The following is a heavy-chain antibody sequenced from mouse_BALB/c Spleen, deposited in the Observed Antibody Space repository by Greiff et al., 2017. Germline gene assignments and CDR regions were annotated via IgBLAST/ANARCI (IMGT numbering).Heavy chain of an antibody. D-gene: IGHD2-1*01. J-gene: IGHJ2*01. CDR2: ISSGSSTI. CDR1: GFTFSSYG. V-gene: IGHV5-17*02. Sequence: EVKLVESGGGLVQPGGSRKLSCAASGFTFSSYGMHWVRQAPEKGLEWVAYISSGSSTIYYADTVKGRCTISRDNPKNTLFLQMTSLRSEDTAMYNCARGGNYYGNFFDYWGQGTPLTVSS. CDR3: ARGGNYYGNFFDY.